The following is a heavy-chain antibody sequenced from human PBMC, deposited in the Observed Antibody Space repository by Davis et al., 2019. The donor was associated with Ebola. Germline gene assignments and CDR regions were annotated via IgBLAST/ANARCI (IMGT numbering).Heavy chain of an antibody. CDR2: TSSSGSSI. J-gene: IGHJ4*02. V-gene: IGHV3-11*01. Sequence: PGGSLRLSCAASGFTLSVYYMSWIRQAPGKGLECVSYTSSSGSSIYYADSVKGRFTISRDNAKNSLYLQMNSLRAEDTAVYYCARAISWNYYFDYWGQGSLVTVSS. CDR1: GFTLSVYY. D-gene: IGHD1-7*01. CDR3: ARAISWNYYFDY.